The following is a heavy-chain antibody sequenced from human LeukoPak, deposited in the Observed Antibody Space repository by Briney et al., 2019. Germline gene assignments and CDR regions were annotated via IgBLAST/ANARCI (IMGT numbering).Heavy chain of an antibody. CDR3: AKGGKWDVTPFDY. CDR1: GFTFSASA. V-gene: IGHV3-23*01. D-gene: IGHD1-26*01. Sequence: GGSLRLSCAASGFTFSASAMNWVRQAPGKGLEWVSAISGGGGSTYYADSVKGRFTISRDNSKNTLYLQVNSLRAEDTAVYYCAKGGKWDVTPFDYWGQGTLVTVSS. J-gene: IGHJ4*02. CDR2: ISGGGGST.